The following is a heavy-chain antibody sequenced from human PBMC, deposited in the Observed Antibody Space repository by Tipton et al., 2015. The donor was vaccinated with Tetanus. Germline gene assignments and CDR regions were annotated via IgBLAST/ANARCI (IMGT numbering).Heavy chain of an antibody. Sequence: SLRLSCAVSGFTVSSHYMSWVRQAPGKGLEWVANINEGDSERYYVDSVKGRFTISRDNAKNSLYLQMDSLRGEDTAVYYCAKGKGIFSSGWRHYFDSWGQGTLVNVSA. CDR3: AKGKGIFSSGWRHYFDS. CDR1: GFTVSSHY. D-gene: IGHD6-19*01. J-gene: IGHJ4*02. CDR2: INEGDSER. V-gene: IGHV3-7*01.